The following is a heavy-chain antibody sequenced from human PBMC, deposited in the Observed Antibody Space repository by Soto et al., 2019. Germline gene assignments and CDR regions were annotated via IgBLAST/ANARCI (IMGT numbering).Heavy chain of an antibody. J-gene: IGHJ4*02. Sequence: QVQLVQSGAEVKKPGAPVKVSCKASGYTFTGYYMHWVRQAPGQGLEWMGWINPNSGGTSYAQKFQGRVTMTRDTSISTAYMELSRLRSDDTAVYYCARGRGPLDYWGQGTLVTVSS. CDR2: INPNSGGT. CDR1: GYTFTGYY. D-gene: IGHD1-26*01. V-gene: IGHV1-2*02. CDR3: ARGRGPLDY.